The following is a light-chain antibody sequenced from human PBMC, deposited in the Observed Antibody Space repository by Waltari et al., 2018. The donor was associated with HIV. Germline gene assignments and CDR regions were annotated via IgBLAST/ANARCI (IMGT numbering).Light chain of an antibody. CDR2: DTT. J-gene: IGLJ2*01. Sequence: QAAVTQEPSVTVSPGGTTLLTCGSSDGAVTNKHYAYWFQQKPGQATTTLICDTTQGPAWRPVRLSSLRLGGKAVLTLSGALSEDEAHYYCLLVIGGTRVFGGGTMVTV. CDR3: LLVIGGTRV. V-gene: IGLV7-46*01. CDR1: DGAVTNKHY.